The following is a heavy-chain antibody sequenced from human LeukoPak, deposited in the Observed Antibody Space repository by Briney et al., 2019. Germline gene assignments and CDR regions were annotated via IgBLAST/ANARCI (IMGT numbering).Heavy chain of an antibody. V-gene: IGHV3-9*01. CDR3: AKGDDYDYVVKGNYFDY. Sequence: SLRLSCAASGFTFDDYAMHWVRQAPGKGLEWVSGISWNSGSIDYADSVNGRFTISRDNAKNSLYLQMNSLRAEDTALYYCAKGDDYDYVVKGNYFDYWGQGTLVTVSS. J-gene: IGHJ4*02. CDR2: ISWNSGSI. D-gene: IGHD3-16*01. CDR1: GFTFDDYA.